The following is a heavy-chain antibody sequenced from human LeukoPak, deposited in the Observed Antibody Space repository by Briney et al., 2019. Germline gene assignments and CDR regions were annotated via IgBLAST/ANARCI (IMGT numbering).Heavy chain of an antibody. V-gene: IGHV4-34*01. CDR2: INHSGST. CDR1: GGSFSGYY. Sequence: PSETLSLTCAVYGGSFSGYYWSWIRQPPGKGLEWIGEINHSGSTNYNPSLKSRVTISVDTSKNQFSLKLSSVTAADTAVYYCARASLVRAIDYWGQGTLVTVSS. J-gene: IGHJ4*02. D-gene: IGHD6-13*01. CDR3: ARASLVRAIDY.